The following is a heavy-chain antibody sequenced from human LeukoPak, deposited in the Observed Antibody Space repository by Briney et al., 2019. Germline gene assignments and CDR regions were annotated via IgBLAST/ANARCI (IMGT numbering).Heavy chain of an antibody. J-gene: IGHJ6*02. D-gene: IGHD3-16*01. CDR3: ARGGGLDV. CDR2: INHNGNVN. CDR1: GFTFSSYW. Sequence: GGSLRLSCAASGFTFSSYWMNWARQAPGKGLEWVASINHNGNVNYYVDSVKGRFTISRDNAKNSLYLQMSNLRAADTAVYFCARGGGLDVWGQGATVTVSS. V-gene: IGHV3-7*03.